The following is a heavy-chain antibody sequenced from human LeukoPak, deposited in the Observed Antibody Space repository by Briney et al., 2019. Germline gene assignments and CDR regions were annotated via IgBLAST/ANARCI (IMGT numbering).Heavy chain of an antibody. CDR3: ARGTDLYYDFWSGYYSH. V-gene: IGHV3-30-3*01. Sequence: TGGSLRLSCAASGFTFSSYAMHWVRQAPGKGLEWVAVISYDGSNKYYADSVKGRFTISRDNSKNTLYLQMNSLRAEDTAVYYCARGTDLYYDFWSGYYSHWGQGTLVTVSS. J-gene: IGHJ4*02. D-gene: IGHD3-3*01. CDR1: GFTFSSYA. CDR2: ISYDGSNK.